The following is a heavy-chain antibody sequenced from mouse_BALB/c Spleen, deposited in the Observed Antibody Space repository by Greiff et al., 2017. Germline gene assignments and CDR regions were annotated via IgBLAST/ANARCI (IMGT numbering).Heavy chain of an antibody. Sequence: ESGPGLVKPSQSLSLTCSVTGYSITSGYYWNWIRQFPGNKLEWMGYISYDGSNNYNPSLKNRISITRDTSKNQFFLKLNSVTTEDTATYYCAIYYGQAWFAYWGQGTLVTVSA. J-gene: IGHJ3*01. D-gene: IGHD1-1*01. CDR3: AIYYGQAWFAY. V-gene: IGHV3-6*02. CDR1: GYSITSGYY. CDR2: ISYDGSN.